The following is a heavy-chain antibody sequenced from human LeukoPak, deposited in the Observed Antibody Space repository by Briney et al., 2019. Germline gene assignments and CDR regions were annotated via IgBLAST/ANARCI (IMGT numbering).Heavy chain of an antibody. CDR1: GFSFSSYA. CDR2: ISSNGGST. Sequence: GSLRLSCAAAGFSFSSYAMHWVRQDPGKGLEYVSAISSNGGSTYYANSVKGRFTISRDNSKNTLYLQMGSLRAEDMAVYYCARMGVGANYFDYWGQGTLVTVSS. V-gene: IGHV3-64*01. J-gene: IGHJ4*02. CDR3: ARMGVGANYFDY. D-gene: IGHD1-26*01.